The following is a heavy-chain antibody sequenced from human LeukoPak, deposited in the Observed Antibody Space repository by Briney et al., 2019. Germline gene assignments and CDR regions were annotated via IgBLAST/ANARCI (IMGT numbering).Heavy chain of an antibody. V-gene: IGHV3-11*01. CDR2: ITSSSSKM. D-gene: IGHD5-12*01. J-gene: IGHJ4*02. CDR1: GFIFSDHY. CDR3: ARRIVAAGGYFDS. Sequence: GGSLRLSCAASGFIFSDHYMSWIRQAPGKGLEWISYITSSSSKMFYADSVKGRFTISRDNSKNSLFLQMDSLRVEDTAVYYCARRIVAAGGYFDSWGQGILVIVSS.